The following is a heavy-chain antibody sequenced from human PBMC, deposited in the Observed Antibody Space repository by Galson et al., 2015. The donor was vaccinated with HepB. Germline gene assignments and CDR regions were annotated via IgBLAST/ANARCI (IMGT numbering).Heavy chain of an antibody. V-gene: IGHV3-30-3*01. CDR1: GFTFSSYA. Sequence: SLRLSCAASGFTFSSYAMHWVRQAPGKGLEWVAVISYDGSNKYYADSVKGRFTISRDNSKNTLYLQMNSLRAEDTAVYYCARDYYDFWSGYSKGNAFDIWGQGTMVTVSS. CDR2: ISYDGSNK. D-gene: IGHD3-3*01. CDR3: ARDYYDFWSGYSKGNAFDI. J-gene: IGHJ3*02.